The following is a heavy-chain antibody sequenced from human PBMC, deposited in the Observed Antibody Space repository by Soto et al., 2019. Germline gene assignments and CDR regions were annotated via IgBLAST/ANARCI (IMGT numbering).Heavy chain of an antibody. J-gene: IGHJ5*02. V-gene: IGHV4-4*07. CDR3: ARDQGVVVPADKCFEP. CDR2: IFSSGST. Sequence: PSGTLSLPGTGSGGSIPDYSCVWIRQPAWKGLEWIGRIFSSGSTNYNPSLKGRITLSLDTSKNQFSLKLNSATATATAVYFCARDQGVVVPADKCFEPWGQGIMV. CDR1: GGSIPDYS. D-gene: IGHD2-15*01.